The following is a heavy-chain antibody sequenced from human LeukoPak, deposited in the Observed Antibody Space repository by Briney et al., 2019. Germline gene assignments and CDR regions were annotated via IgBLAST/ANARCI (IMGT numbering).Heavy chain of an antibody. CDR1: GYTFTSYG. CDR3: ARSATDSSGWYSWFDP. D-gene: IGHD6-19*01. CDR2: ISAYNGNT. V-gene: IGHV1-18*01. Sequence: GASVTVSCTASGYTFTSYGISWVRQAPGQGLEGRGWISAYNGNTNYAQKLQGRVTMTTDTSTSTAYMELRSLRSDDTAVYYCARSATDSSGWYSWFDPWGQGTLVTVSS. J-gene: IGHJ5*02.